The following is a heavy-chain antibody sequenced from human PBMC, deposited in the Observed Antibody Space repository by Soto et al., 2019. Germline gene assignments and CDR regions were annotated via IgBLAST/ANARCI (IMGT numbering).Heavy chain of an antibody. Sequence: PGGSLRLSCAASGFTFSSYGMHWVRQAPGKGLEWVAVIWYDGSNKYYADSVKGRFTISRDNSKNTLYLQMNSLRAEDTAVYYCARDRSRNYDFWSGYWTHYYYYYGMDVWGQGTTVTVSS. CDR3: ARDRSRNYDFWSGYWTHYYYYYGMDV. CDR2: IWYDGSNK. J-gene: IGHJ6*02. V-gene: IGHV3-33*01. D-gene: IGHD3-3*01. CDR1: GFTFSSYG.